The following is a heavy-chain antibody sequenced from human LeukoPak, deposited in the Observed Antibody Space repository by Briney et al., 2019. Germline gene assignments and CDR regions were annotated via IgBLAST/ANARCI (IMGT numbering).Heavy chain of an antibody. Sequence: GSLTLTCAASGFTFSSYAMSWVRQAPGKGLEWVSAISGSGGSTYYADPVNGRFTISRDTYKNLSHPQINSPRADATAGYSGAKSDFGTESDAFDIWGQGTMVTVSS. D-gene: IGHD3-10*01. CDR3: AKSDFGTESDAFDI. V-gene: IGHV3-23*01. CDR2: ISGSGGST. J-gene: IGHJ3*02. CDR1: GFTFSSYA.